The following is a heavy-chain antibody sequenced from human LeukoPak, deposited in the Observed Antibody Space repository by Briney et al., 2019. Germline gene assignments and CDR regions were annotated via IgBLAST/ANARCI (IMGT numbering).Heavy chain of an antibody. CDR2: IIPIFGIA. CDR3: ARTSSRWYEGNHLGY. D-gene: IGHD6-13*01. J-gene: IGHJ4*02. CDR1: GGTFSSYA. V-gene: IGHV1-69*04. Sequence: ASVKVSCKASGGTFSSYAISWVRQAPGQGLEWMGRIIPIFGIANYAQKFQGRVTITADKSTSTAYMELSSLRSEDTAVYYCARTSSRWYEGNHLGYWGQGTLVTVSS.